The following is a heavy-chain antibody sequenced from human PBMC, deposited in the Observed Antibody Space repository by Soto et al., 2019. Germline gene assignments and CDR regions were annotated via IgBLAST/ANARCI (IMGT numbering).Heavy chain of an antibody. V-gene: IGHV4-59*02. J-gene: IGHJ4*02. CDR1: GGSVSSYY. CDR3: ARTARLFDF. D-gene: IGHD6-6*01. Sequence: PWETLTLTCTVSGGSVSSYYRSWIRQPPGGGLECIGNISYSGDIDYNPSLRGRVTISIDPSKSQFSLKLGSVTAADTALYYCARTARLFDFWGQGTLVTVSS. CDR2: ISYSGDI.